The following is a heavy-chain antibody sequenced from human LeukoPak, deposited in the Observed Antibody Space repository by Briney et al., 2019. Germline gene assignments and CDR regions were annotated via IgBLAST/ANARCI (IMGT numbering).Heavy chain of an antibody. V-gene: IGHV3-21*01. CDR3: ANERGYSYGYDFDY. Sequence: GGSLRLSCAASGFTFSSYSMNWVRQAPGKGLEWVSSISSSGGNIYYADSVKGRFTISRDNARNSLYLQMNSLRAEDTAVYYCANERGYSYGYDFDYWGQGTLVTVSS. CDR2: ISSSGGNI. CDR1: GFTFSSYS. D-gene: IGHD5-18*01. J-gene: IGHJ4*02.